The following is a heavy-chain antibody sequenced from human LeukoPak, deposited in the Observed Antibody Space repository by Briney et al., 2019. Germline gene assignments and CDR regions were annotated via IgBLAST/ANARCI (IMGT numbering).Heavy chain of an antibody. CDR1: GFTFRNYA. J-gene: IGHJ4*02. V-gene: IGHV3-23*01. CDR3: AFSVRGIVITGYDY. CDR2: ISGSGDRT. Sequence: GGSLRLSXAASGFTFRNYAMTWIRPAPGKGLEWVAGISGSGDRTYYADSVKGRFTISREHSKNTLYGQMNRLRADDTAVYYCAFSVRGIVITGYDYWGQGTLVTVSS. D-gene: IGHD3-22*01.